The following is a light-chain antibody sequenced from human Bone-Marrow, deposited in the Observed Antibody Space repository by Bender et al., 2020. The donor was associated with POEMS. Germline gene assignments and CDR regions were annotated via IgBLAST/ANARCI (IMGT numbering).Light chain of an antibody. CDR1: SNDVGGYNA. V-gene: IGLV2-23*02. CDR2: EVN. Sequence: QSALTQPPSASGSPGQSVTISCSGTSNDVGGYNAVSWYQQYPGKAPKLIIYEVNNRPSGVSNRFSGSKSGNTASLTISGLQAEDEADYYCCSYAGSSTWVFGGGTKLTVL. CDR3: CSYAGSSTWV. J-gene: IGLJ3*02.